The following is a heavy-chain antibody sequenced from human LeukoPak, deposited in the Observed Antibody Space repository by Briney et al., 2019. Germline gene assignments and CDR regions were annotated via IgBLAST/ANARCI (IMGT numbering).Heavy chain of an antibody. J-gene: IGHJ6*03. Sequence: GGSLRLSCAASGFIFSSYVMNWVRQAPGKGLQWVSGTSGSGGSTSYAASVKGRFTISRDNSKNTLYLQMNSLRAEDTAVYYCATVNFYYYYMDAWGKGTTVTVTS. CDR3: ATVNFYYYYMDA. CDR1: GFIFSSYV. V-gene: IGHV3-23*01. CDR2: TSGSGGST.